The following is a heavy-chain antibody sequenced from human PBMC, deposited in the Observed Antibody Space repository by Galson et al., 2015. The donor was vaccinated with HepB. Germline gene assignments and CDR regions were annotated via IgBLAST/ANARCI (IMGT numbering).Heavy chain of an antibody. V-gene: IGHV5-51*03. CDR1: GYNFTTHW. CDR3: VRGSQYCTSQSCRFDY. J-gene: IGHJ4*02. CDR2: IYPGDSNT. Sequence: QSGAEVKKPGESLKISCKGSGYNFTTHWIGWVRQMPGRGLEWMGVIYPGDSNTKYSPSFQGQVIISADKSINTAYLHWSSLKASDTAMYYCVRGSQYCTSQSCRFDYWGQGTLVTVSS. D-gene: IGHD2-8*01.